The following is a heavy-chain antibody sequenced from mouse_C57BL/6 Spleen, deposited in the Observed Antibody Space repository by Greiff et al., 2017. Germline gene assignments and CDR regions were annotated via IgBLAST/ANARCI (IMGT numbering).Heavy chain of an antibody. CDR3: TSKDYDPFAY. CDR1: GYTFTDYE. J-gene: IGHJ3*01. D-gene: IGHD2-4*01. V-gene: IGHV1-15*01. CDR2: IDPETGGT. Sequence: QVKLQQSGAELVRPGASVTLSCKASGYTFTDYEMHWVKQTPVHGLEWIGAIDPETGGTAYNQKFKGKAILTADKSSSTAYMELRSLTSEDSAVYYCTSKDYDPFAYWGQGTLVTVSA.